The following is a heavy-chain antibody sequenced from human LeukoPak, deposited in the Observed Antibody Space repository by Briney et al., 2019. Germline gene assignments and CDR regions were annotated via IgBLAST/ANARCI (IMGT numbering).Heavy chain of an antibody. D-gene: IGHD3-3*01. J-gene: IGHJ4*02. Sequence: PGGSLRLSCAASGFTFAKYAVSWVRQAPGKGLEWVSGVSGSGGFTYYADSVKGRFTISRDNSKNTLYMQMSSLRAEDTALYYCAKDPYSDFWSGYYFFDYWGQGTLATVSS. V-gene: IGHV3-23*01. CDR3: AKDPYSDFWSGYYFFDY. CDR1: GFTFAKYA. CDR2: VSGSGGFT.